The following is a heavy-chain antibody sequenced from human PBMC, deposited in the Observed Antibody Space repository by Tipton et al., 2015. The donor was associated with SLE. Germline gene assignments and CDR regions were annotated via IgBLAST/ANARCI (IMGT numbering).Heavy chain of an antibody. V-gene: IGHV3-23*01. CDR3: AKGKRTIYDHDAFDM. CDR2: IRNGGGKSDGKT. D-gene: IGHD3-3*01. Sequence: GSLRLSCAGSGFRFSDYDVHWVRQPPGKGLEWVSTIRNGGGKSDGKTCYAESVRGRFTISRDTSKNTIYLQMDSLRAEDTALYYCAKGKRTIYDHDAFDMWGQGTVVTVSS. CDR1: GFRFSDYD. J-gene: IGHJ3*02.